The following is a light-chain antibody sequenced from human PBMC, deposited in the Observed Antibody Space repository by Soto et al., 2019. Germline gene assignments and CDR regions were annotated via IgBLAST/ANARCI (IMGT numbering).Light chain of an antibody. CDR3: SSYTSSSTYV. CDR1: SSDVGGYDY. Sequence: QSVLTQPVSVSGSPGQSVTISCTGTSSDVGGYDYVSWYQHHPGKAPKLVIYDVTYRPSGVSDRFSGSKSANTASLTISGLQAEDEADYYCSSYTSSSTYVFGTGTKVTVL. CDR2: DVT. J-gene: IGLJ1*01. V-gene: IGLV2-14*01.